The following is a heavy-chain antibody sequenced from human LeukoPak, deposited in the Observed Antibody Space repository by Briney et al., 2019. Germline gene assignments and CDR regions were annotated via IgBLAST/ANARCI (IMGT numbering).Heavy chain of an antibody. CDR3: ARGSSSLADRDLVY. CDR1: GYTFTSYG. Sequence: GASVKVSCKASGYTFTSYGISWVRQAPGQGLEWMGWISGYSGDTKNAQKFQGRVTMTTDRSTSTAYMELRSLRSEDTAVYYCARGSSSLADRDLVYWGQGTLVTVSS. J-gene: IGHJ4*02. D-gene: IGHD6-6*01. V-gene: IGHV1-18*01. CDR2: ISGYSGDT.